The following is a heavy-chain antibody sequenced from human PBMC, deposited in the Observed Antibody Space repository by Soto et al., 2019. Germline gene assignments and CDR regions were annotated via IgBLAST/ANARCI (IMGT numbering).Heavy chain of an antibody. V-gene: IGHV4-61*01. D-gene: IGHD6-19*01. CDR3: ARGWDANS. Sequence: QVLMHESGPGLVKPSETLSLTCTVSGASVSSGNQYWSWIRQPPGKRLEWIGFIYNSVITNYSPSLKSRVSISADTSRNQFYLKMSSVTAADTAVYYCARGWDANSWGQGALVTVSS. J-gene: IGHJ4*02. CDR1: GASVSSGNQY. CDR2: IYNSVIT.